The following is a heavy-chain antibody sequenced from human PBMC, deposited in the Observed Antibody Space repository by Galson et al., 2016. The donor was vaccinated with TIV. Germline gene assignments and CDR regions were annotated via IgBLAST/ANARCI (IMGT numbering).Heavy chain of an antibody. CDR1: GYSSATHG. CDR2: INSYNGDT. J-gene: IGHJ4*02. Sequence: SVKVSCKASGYSSATHGINWVRQAPGQGLEWMGWINSYNGDTRHAQKVQGRVTLTTDTSTGTAYMELRSLRSDDTAVYYCARVVGTVITQKSFDFWGQGTPVTVSS. CDR3: ARVVGTVITQKSFDF. V-gene: IGHV1-18*04. D-gene: IGHD1-20*01.